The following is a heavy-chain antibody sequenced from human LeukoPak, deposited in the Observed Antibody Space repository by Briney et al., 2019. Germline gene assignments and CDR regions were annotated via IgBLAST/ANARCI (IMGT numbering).Heavy chain of an antibody. D-gene: IGHD6-6*01. CDR3: VKDPYSSSSEGPYAMDV. V-gene: IGHV3-23*01. CDR1: GFTFSSYA. J-gene: IGHJ6*02. CDR2: ISSSGGWT. Sequence: PGGSLRLSCAASGFTFSSYAMSWVRQAPGKGLEWVSAISSSGGWTYYADSVKGRFTISRDNSKNTLYLQMNSLRVEDTAVYYCVKDPYSSSSEGPYAMDVWGQGTTVTVSS.